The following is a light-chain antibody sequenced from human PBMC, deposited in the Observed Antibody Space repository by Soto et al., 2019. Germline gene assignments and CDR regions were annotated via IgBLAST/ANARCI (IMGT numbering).Light chain of an antibody. V-gene: IGLV3-21*04. CDR3: QVWDIGSGVA. CDR1: NIGSKS. CDR2: YDS. J-gene: IGLJ2*01. Sequence: SYELTQGPSVSVAPGKTATITCGGNNIGSKSVHWYQQKPGQAPVLVIYYDSDRPSGIPERFSGSNSGSTATLTISRVEAGDEADYYCQVWDIGSGVAFGGGTKVTVL.